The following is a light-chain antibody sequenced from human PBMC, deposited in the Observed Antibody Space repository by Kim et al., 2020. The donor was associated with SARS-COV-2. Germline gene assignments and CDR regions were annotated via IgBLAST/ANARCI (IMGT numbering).Light chain of an antibody. V-gene: IGLV3-1*01. CDR1: ELGDKY. CDR2: EDN. CDR3: QTWDTDTVV. Sequence: SYELTQPPSVSVSPGQTASITCSGDELGDKYVCWYQQRPGQSPVLVIYEDNKRASGIPERFSASNSGDTVTLTISGTQAMDEADYYCQTWDTDTVVFGGGTQLTVL. J-gene: IGLJ2*01.